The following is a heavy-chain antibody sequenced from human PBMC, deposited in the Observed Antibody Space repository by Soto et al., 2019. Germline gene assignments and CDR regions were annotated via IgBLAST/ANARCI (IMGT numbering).Heavy chain of an antibody. Sequence: SETLSLTCTVSGGSISSGNYYWGWIRQPPGKGLEWIGSIYYSGSTYYNPSLKSRVTISVDTSKNQFSLNLSSVTAADTAVYYCARPVGGSGSYKNCFDPWGQGTLVTVSS. CDR3: ARPVGGSGSYKNCFDP. J-gene: IGHJ5*02. V-gene: IGHV4-39*01. CDR1: GGSISSGNYY. D-gene: IGHD3-10*01. CDR2: IYYSGST.